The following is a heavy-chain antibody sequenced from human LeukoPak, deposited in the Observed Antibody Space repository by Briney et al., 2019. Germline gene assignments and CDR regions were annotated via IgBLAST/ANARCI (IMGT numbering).Heavy chain of an antibody. Sequence: GGSLRLSCAASGFTFSSYEMNWVRQAPGKGLEWVSYISSSGSTIYYADSVKGRFTISRDNAKNSLYLQMNSLRAEDTAVYYCARDQETTAYYYYGMDAWGQGTTVTVSS. CDR2: ISSSGSTI. D-gene: IGHD1-1*01. CDR3: ARDQETTAYYYYGMDA. CDR1: GFTFSSYE. J-gene: IGHJ6*02. V-gene: IGHV3-48*03.